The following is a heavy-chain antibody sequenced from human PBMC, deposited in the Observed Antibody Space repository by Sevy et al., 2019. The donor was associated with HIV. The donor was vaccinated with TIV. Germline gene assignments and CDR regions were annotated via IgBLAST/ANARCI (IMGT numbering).Heavy chain of an antibody. J-gene: IGHJ4*02. CDR2: IRYDGSNK. V-gene: IGHV3-30*02. Sequence: GGSLRLSCAASGFTFSSYGMHWVRQAPGKGLEWVAFIRYDGSNKYYADSVKGRFTISRDNSKNTLYLQMNSLRAEDTAVYYCAKGGVLMVYAAHFDYWGQGTLVTVSS. CDR3: AKGGVLMVYAAHFDY. D-gene: IGHD2-8*01. CDR1: GFTFSSYG.